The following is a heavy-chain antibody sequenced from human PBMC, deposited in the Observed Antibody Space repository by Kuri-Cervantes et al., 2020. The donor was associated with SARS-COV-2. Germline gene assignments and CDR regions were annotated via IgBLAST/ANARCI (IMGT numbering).Heavy chain of an antibody. CDR1: GYTFTSYY. J-gene: IGHJ4*02. V-gene: IGHV1-2*02. CDR3: ARERRVTTRFDY. Sequence: ASVKVSCKASGYTFTSYYMHWVRQAPGQGLEWMGWINPNSGGTNYAQKFQGRVTMTRDTSISTAYMELSRLRSDDTAVYYCARERRVTTRFDYWGQGTPVTVSS. D-gene: IGHD4-11*01. CDR2: INPNSGGT.